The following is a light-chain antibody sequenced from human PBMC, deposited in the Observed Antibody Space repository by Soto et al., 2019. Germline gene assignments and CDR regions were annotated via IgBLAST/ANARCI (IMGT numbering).Light chain of an antibody. CDR1: QGISSW. CDR2: AAS. Sequence: DIQMTQSQSSVSASVGDRVTITCRASQGISSWLAWYQQKPGKAPKLLIYAASSLQSVITSRFSGRGSGTAVTLTISSRQPEDFATYYCQQANSFPRTFGDGNKVEIK. V-gene: IGKV1-12*01. CDR3: QQANSFPRT. J-gene: IGKJ1*01.